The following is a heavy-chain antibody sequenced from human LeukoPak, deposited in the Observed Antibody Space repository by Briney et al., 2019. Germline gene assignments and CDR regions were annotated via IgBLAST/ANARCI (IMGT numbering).Heavy chain of an antibody. CDR2: IKKDGSEK. J-gene: IGHJ4*02. D-gene: IGHD5-18*01. CDR1: GFTFSSYW. V-gene: IGHV3-7*01. Sequence: GGSLRLSCAASGFTFSSYWMSWVRQAPGKGLEWVANIKKDGSEKYYVDSVKGRFTISRDNAKTSLYLQMNSLRAEDTAVYYCARDSSDYGYEEWRWGQGTLVTVSS. CDR3: ARDSSDYGYEEWR.